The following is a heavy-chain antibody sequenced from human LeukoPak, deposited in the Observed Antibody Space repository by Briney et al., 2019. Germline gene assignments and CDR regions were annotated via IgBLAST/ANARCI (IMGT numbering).Heavy chain of an antibody. CDR3: ARSSGSPVTKFDY. Sequence: ASVKVSCKASGYTFTSYYMHWVRQAPGQGLEWMGIINPSGGSTSYAQKFQGRVTITADESTSTAYMELSSLRSEDTAVYYCARSSGSPVTKFDYWGQGTLVTVSS. J-gene: IGHJ4*02. V-gene: IGHV1-46*01. CDR2: INPSGGST. CDR1: GYTFTSYY. D-gene: IGHD3-10*01.